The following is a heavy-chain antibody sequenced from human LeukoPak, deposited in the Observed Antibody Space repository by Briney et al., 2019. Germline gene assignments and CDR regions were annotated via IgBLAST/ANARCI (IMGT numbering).Heavy chain of an antibody. CDR2: IYHTESI. J-gene: IGHJ3*02. CDR1: GGSISSSYW. D-gene: IGHD6-13*01. V-gene: IGHV4-4*02. Sequence: PSETLSLTCAVSGGSISSSYWLSWVRQPPGRGLEWIGEIYHTESIKYNPSLKGRVTISVDTSKNQFSLKLSSVTAADTAVYYCARDLFWIAAANTNNNAFDIWGQGTMVTVSS. CDR3: ARDLFWIAAANTNNNAFDI.